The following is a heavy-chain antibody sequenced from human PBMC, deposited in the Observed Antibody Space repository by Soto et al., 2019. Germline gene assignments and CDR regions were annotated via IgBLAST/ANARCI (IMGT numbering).Heavy chain of an antibody. CDR1: GGSITGGSISSTTYY. CDR3: ERGYYYPREYYFDY. CDR2: FFIGGNT. V-gene: IGHV4-39*01. Sequence: SETLSLTCTVSGGSITGGSISSTTYYWGWMRQPPGKGLEWIASFFIGGNTYYNPSLKSRVTTSVDTSKNQFSLKLSSVTAADTAVYYCERGYYYPREYYFDYWGQGALVTVSS. J-gene: IGHJ4*02. D-gene: IGHD3-22*01.